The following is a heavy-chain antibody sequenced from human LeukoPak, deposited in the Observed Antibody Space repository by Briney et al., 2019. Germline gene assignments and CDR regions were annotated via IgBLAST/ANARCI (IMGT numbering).Heavy chain of an antibody. V-gene: IGHV1-69*13. CDR2: IIPIFGTA. CDR1: GGTFSSYA. D-gene: IGHD6-13*01. J-gene: IGHJ4*02. Sequence: SVKVSCKASGGTFSSYAISWVRQDPGQGLEWMGGIIPIFGTANYAQKFQGRVTITADESTSTAYMELSSLRSEDTAVYYCARDFSSWYERPHTGFDYWGQGTLVTVSS. CDR3: ARDFSSWYERPHTGFDY.